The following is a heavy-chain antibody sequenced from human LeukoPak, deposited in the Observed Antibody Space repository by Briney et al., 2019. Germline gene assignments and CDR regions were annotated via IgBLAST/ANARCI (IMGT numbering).Heavy chain of an antibody. D-gene: IGHD3-10*01. Sequence: SETLSLTCTVSGGSISSYYWSWIRHPPGQGLGWIAYIFYSGGTNYNPCLKGRVTISVDTSKSQFSLKLSSVTAADTAVYYCARDRKYYGWFDPWGQGTLVTVSS. J-gene: IGHJ5*02. CDR1: GGSISSYY. CDR2: IFYSGGT. CDR3: ARDRKYYGWFDP. V-gene: IGHV4-59*01.